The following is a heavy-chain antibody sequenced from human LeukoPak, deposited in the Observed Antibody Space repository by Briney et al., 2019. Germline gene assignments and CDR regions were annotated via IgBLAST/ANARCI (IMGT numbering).Heavy chain of an antibody. CDR3: ARVGVSITIFGVVKKVNWFDP. CDR1: GGSISSSSYY. J-gene: IGHJ5*02. Sequence: SETLSLTCTVSGGSISSSSYYWGWIRQPPGKGLEWIGEINHSGSTNYNPSLKSRVTISVDTSKNQFSLKLSSVTAADTAVYYCARVGVSITIFGVVKKVNWFDPWGQGTLVTVSS. D-gene: IGHD3-3*01. V-gene: IGHV4-39*07. CDR2: INHSGST.